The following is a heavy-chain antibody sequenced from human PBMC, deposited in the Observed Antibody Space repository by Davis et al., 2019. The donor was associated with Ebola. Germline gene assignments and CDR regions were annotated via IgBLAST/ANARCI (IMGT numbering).Heavy chain of an antibody. J-gene: IGHJ4*02. Sequence: PGGSLRLSCVASGFTFSNYAMTWVRQAPGKGLEWVSSIGGGGGNTFYADSVKGRFTISRDTSKNTLSLQMNSLRAEDTAVYYCARVGGMTTLIYDYWGQGTLVTVSS. CDR2: IGGGGGNT. V-gene: IGHV3-23*01. CDR3: ARVGGMTTLIYDY. CDR1: GFTFSNYA. D-gene: IGHD4-17*01.